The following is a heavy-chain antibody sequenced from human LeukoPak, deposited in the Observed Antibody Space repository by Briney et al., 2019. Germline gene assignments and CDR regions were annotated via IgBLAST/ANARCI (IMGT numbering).Heavy chain of an antibody. Sequence: SETLSLTCAVYGGSFSGYYWSWIRQPPGKGLEWIREINHSGSTNYNPSLKSRVTISVDTSKNQFSLKLSSVTAADTAVYYCALGGYYYGMDVWGQGTTVTVSS. D-gene: IGHD3-16*01. CDR2: INHSGST. J-gene: IGHJ6*02. CDR3: ALGGYYYGMDV. CDR1: GGSFSGYY. V-gene: IGHV4-34*01.